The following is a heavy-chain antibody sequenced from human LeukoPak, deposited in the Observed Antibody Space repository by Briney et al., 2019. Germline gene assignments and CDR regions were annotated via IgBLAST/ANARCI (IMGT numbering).Heavy chain of an antibody. CDR2: IKSXXXGGTT. V-gene: IGHV3-15*01. J-gene: IGHJ4*02. CDR1: GXTFXNXX. D-gene: IGHD3-9*01. CDR3: TTVGTNYDILTGYYVYFDY. Sequence: GGSLRLSCAASGXTFXNXXXSXVXQAPGXXLEWXGRIKSXXXGGTTDYAAPVKGRFTISRDDSKNTLYLQMNSLKHEDTAVYYCTTVGTNYDILTGYYVYFDYWGQGTLVTVSS.